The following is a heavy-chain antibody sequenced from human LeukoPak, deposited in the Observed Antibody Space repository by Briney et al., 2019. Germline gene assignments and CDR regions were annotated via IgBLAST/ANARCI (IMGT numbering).Heavy chain of an antibody. Sequence: GGSLRLSCAASGFTVSTNYMSWVRQAPGKGLEWVSVIYSDGSTYYADSVKGRFTISRDNSRNTLYLQMHSLRAEDTAVYYCARAHYGDYLWGAFDIWGQGTMVTVSS. D-gene: IGHD4-17*01. CDR1: GFTVSTNY. CDR2: IYSDGST. CDR3: ARAHYGDYLWGAFDI. J-gene: IGHJ3*02. V-gene: IGHV3-53*01.